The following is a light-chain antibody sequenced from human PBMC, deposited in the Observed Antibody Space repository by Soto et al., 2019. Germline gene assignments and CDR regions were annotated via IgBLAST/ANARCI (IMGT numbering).Light chain of an antibody. CDR1: SSDVGGYNE. Sequence: QDVLTPPASVSGSPGQSTTISCTGPSSDVGGYNEVSWYQQRPGKAPKLMIYDVTNRPSGVSHRFSGSKSGNTASLTISGLQAEDEAYYYCGSHAAGSTLIFGGGTKVTV. CDR3: GSHAAGSTLI. CDR2: DVT. J-gene: IGLJ2*01. V-gene: IGLV2-14*03.